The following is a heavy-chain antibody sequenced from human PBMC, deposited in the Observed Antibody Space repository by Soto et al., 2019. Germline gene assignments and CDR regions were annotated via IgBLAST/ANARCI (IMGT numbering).Heavy chain of an antibody. CDR1: GYTFTSYG. V-gene: IGHV1-18*01. CDR3: ARADLLDLAPTTNWFAP. Sequence: QVQLVQSGAEVKKPGASVKVSCKASGYTFTSYGISWVRQAPGQGLEWMGWISAYNGNTNYAQKLQGRVTMTTATTSSRAYMELRSRRSDDTAVYDCARADLLDLAPTTNWFAPWGQGTLVTVSS. CDR2: ISAYNGNT. D-gene: IGHD2-15*01. J-gene: IGHJ5*02.